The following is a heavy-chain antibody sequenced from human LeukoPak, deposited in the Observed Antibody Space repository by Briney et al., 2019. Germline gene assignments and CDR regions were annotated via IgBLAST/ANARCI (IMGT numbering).Heavy chain of an antibody. CDR3: ARDRPHIWFDP. CDR1: GYTFSAYY. CDR2: IHPGVGST. V-gene: IGHV1-46*01. Sequence: ASVKVSCKASGYTFSAYYIHWVRQAPGEGLEWVGLIHPGVGSTNYAQKFRGRVTMTTDTATTTVHMELTSLKSEDTAVYYCARDRPHIWFDPWGQGTLVTVSP. J-gene: IGHJ5*02.